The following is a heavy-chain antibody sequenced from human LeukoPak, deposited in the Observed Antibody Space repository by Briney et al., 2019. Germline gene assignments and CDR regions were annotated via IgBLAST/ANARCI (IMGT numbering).Heavy chain of an antibody. CDR1: GYTFTGYY. V-gene: IGHV1-2*06. D-gene: IGHD6-13*01. J-gene: IGHJ5*02. Sequence: ASVKVSCKASGYTFTGYYMHWVRQAPGQGLEWMGRINPNSGGTNYAQKFQGRVTMTRDTSISTAYMELSRLRSDDTAVYYCARVGEDSSSWYYNWFDPWGQGTLVTVSS. CDR2: INPNSGGT. CDR3: ARVGEDSSSWYYNWFDP.